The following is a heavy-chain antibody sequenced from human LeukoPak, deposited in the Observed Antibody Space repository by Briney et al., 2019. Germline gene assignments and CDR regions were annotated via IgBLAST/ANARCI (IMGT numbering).Heavy chain of an antibody. V-gene: IGHV4-39*07. CDR3: ASEDYGDYAVVGAFDI. J-gene: IGHJ3*02. Sequence: SETLSLTCTVSGGSISSSSYYWGWIRQPPGKGLEWIGSIYYSGSTYYNPSLKSRVTISVDTSKNQFSLKLSSVTAADTAVYYCASEDYGDYAVVGAFDIWGQGTMVTVSS. CDR2: IYYSGST. D-gene: IGHD4-17*01. CDR1: GGSISSSSYY.